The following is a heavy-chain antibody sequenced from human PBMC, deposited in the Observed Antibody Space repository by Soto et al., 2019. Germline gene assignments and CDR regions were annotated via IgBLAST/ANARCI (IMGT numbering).Heavy chain of an antibody. D-gene: IGHD3-10*01. CDR2: IYYSGST. Sequence: QVQLQESGPGLVKPSETLSLTCTVSGGSISSYYWSWIRQPPGKGLEWIGYIYYSGSTNYNPSLKSRVTISVDTSKNQFPLKLSSVTAADTAVYYCAGAPLTYYYGSGSFGSGWFDPWGQGTLVTVSS. V-gene: IGHV4-59*08. CDR3: AGAPLTYYYGSGSFGSGWFDP. J-gene: IGHJ5*02. CDR1: GGSISSYY.